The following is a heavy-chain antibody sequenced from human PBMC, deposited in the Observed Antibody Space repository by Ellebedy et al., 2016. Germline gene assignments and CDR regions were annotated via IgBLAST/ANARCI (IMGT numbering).Heavy chain of an antibody. CDR3: ARISIYGDYDNYYYYGMDV. V-gene: IGHV2-26*01. Sequence: SGPTLVKSTETLTLTCTVSGFSLSTARMGVSWIRQPPGKALEWLAHIFSNDEKSYSTSLKSRLTISKDTSKSQVVLTMTNMDPVDTATYHCARISIYGDYDNYYYYGMDVWGQGTTVTVSS. CDR1: GFSLSTARMG. CDR2: IFSNDEK. J-gene: IGHJ6*02. D-gene: IGHD4-17*01.